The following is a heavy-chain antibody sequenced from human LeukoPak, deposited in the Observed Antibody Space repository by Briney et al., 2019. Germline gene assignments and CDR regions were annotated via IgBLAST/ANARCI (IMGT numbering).Heavy chain of an antibody. CDR2: MNPNTGNS. D-gene: IGHD3/OR15-3a*01. V-gene: IGHV1-8*01. Sequence: ASVKVSCKASGYTFTAYDINWVRQATGQGLEWMGWMNPNTGNSGSAQKFQGRVTMTRDTSMSTAYMQLDSLRSEDTAVYYCTTLSDFDESDDHWGQGTLVTVSS. CDR1: GYTFTAYD. J-gene: IGHJ5*02. CDR3: TTLSDFDESDDH.